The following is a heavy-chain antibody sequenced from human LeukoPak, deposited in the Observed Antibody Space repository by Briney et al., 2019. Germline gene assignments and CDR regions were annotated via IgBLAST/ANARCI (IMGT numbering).Heavy chain of an antibody. V-gene: IGHV4-59*08. CDR3: VESGNRGYSYGYSAFDI. CDR1: GGSISSSY. CDR2: TSYSGST. J-gene: IGHJ3*02. D-gene: IGHD5-18*01. Sequence: SETLSLTCTVSGGSISSSYWSWIRQPPGKGLEWIGYTSYSGSTDYNPSLKSRVTMSVDTSKNQFSLKLTSVIAADTAVYYCVESGNRGYSYGYSAFDIWGQGTTVTVSS.